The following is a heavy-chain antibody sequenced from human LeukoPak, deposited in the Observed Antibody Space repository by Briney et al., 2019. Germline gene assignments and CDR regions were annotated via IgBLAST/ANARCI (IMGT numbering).Heavy chain of an antibody. V-gene: IGHV4-34*01. CDR3: AREIRKDSSGWYRGDFDY. CDR1: GGSFSGYY. CDR2: INHSGST. D-gene: IGHD6-19*01. J-gene: IGHJ4*02. Sequence: SETLSLTCAVYGGSFSGYYWSWIRQPPGKGLEWIGEINHSGSTNYNPSLKSRVTMSVDTSKNQFSLKLSSVTAADTAVYYCAREIRKDSSGWYRGDFDYWGQGTLVTVSS.